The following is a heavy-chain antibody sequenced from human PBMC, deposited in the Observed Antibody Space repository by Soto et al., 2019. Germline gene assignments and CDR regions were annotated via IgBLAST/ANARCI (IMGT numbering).Heavy chain of an antibody. Sequence: QVQLVESGGGVVQPGRSLRLSCAASGFTFSSYGMHWVRQAPGKGLELVAVISYDGSNKYYADSVKGRFTISRDNSKNTLYLQMNSLRAEDTAVYYCAKDSYYYGSGPWGQGTLVTVSS. J-gene: IGHJ5*02. CDR1: GFTFSSYG. CDR2: ISYDGSNK. V-gene: IGHV3-30*18. CDR3: AKDSYYYGSGP. D-gene: IGHD3-10*01.